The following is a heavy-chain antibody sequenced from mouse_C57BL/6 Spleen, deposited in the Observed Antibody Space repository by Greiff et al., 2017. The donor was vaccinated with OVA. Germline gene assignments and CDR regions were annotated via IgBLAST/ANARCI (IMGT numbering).Heavy chain of an antibody. CDR2: IWSDGST. CDR3: DRHKDYGSRGWYFDV. J-gene: IGHJ1*03. V-gene: IGHV2-6-1*01. Sequence: QVQLQQSGPGLVAPSQSLSITCTASGFSLTSYGVHWVRQPPGKGLEWLVVIWSDGSTTYNSAHKSRLSIGKDNSKSQVFLKMNSLQTDDTDMYYCDRHKDYGSRGWYFDVWGKGTTVTVSS. D-gene: IGHD1-1*01. CDR1: GFSLTSYG.